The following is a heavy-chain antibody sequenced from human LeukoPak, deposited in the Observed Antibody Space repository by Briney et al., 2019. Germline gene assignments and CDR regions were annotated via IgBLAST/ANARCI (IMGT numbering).Heavy chain of an antibody. D-gene: IGHD1-14*01. CDR2: ISYDGSNK. CDR1: GFTFSSYA. CDR3: ARDLDRLESPNLLLFDY. V-gene: IGHV3-30-3*01. J-gene: IGHJ4*02. Sequence: GGSLRLSCAASGFTFSSYAMHWVRQAPGKGLEWVAVISYDGSNKYYADSVKGRFTISRDNSKNTLYLQMNSLRAEDTAVYYCARDLDRLESPNLLLFDYWAREPWSPSPQ.